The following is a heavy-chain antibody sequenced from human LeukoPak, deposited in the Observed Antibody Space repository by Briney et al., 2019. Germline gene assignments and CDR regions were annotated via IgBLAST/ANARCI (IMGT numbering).Heavy chain of an antibody. CDR1: GFTFSSYW. J-gene: IGHJ5*02. V-gene: IGHV3-7*01. Sequence: GGSLRLSCAASGFTFSSYWMSWVRQAPGKGLEGVANIKQDGSEKYYVDSVKGRFTISRDNAKNSLYLQMNSLRAEDTAVYYCARYPGSGSYLPSYNWFDPWGQGTLVTVSS. CDR3: ARYPGSGSYLPSYNWFDP. D-gene: IGHD3-10*01. CDR2: IKQDGSEK.